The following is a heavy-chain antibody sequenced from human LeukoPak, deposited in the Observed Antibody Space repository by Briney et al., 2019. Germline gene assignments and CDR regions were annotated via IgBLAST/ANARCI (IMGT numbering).Heavy chain of an antibody. CDR2: INPNSGGT. J-gene: IGHJ3*02. Sequence: GASVKVSCKASGYTFTGYYMHWVRQAPGQGLEWMGWINPNSGGTNYAQKFQGRVTMTRDTSISTAYMELSRLRSDDTAVYYCARSRMVRGVNDAFDIWGQGTMVTVSS. CDR3: ARSRMVRGVNDAFDI. V-gene: IGHV1-2*02. D-gene: IGHD3-10*01. CDR1: GYTFTGYY.